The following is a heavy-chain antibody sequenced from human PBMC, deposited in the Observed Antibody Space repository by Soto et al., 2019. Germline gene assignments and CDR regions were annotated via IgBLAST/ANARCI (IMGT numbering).Heavy chain of an antibody. CDR2: IIPVFGTA. D-gene: IGHD6-25*01. Sequence: QVQLVQSGAEVKKPGSSVKVSCEASGGTFSSSAISWVRQAPGQGLEWMGAIIPVFGTAHYAQKFQGRVTITADKPTSTAYMELSRLRSEDTAVYCCARERPERGKDVWGQGTTVTVSS. J-gene: IGHJ6*02. CDR1: GGTFSSSA. CDR3: ARERPERGKDV. V-gene: IGHV1-69*06.